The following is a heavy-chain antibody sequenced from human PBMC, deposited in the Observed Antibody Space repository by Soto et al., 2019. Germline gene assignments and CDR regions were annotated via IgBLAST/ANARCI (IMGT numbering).Heavy chain of an antibody. CDR1: GYTFTSYG. V-gene: IGHV1-18*01. CDR3: ARDQPIQGAAINYGMDV. CDR2: ISAYNGNT. D-gene: IGHD6-25*01. Sequence: ASVKASCKASGYTFTSYGISWVRQAPGQGLEWMGWISAYNGNTNYAQKLQGRVTMTTDTSTSTAYMELRSLRSDDTAVYYCARDQPIQGAAINYGMDVWGQGTTVTVSS. J-gene: IGHJ6*02.